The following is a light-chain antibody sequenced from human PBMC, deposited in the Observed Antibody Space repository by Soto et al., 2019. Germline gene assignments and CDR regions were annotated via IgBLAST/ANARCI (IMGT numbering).Light chain of an antibody. CDR3: ASWDDSLNDVL. J-gene: IGLJ2*01. V-gene: IGLV1-44*01. CDR1: YSNFGSNI. CDR2: NNN. Sequence: QSVLTQPPSASGTPGQRVTISCSGSYSNFGSNIVNWYQHFPGTAPKLLIYNNNKRPSGVPDRFSASKSGTSVSLAISGLQSEHEAIYYCASWDDSLNDVLFGGGTKLTVL.